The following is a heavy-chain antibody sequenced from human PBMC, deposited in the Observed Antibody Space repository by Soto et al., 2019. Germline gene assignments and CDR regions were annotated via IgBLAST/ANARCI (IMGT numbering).Heavy chain of an antibody. CDR3: AKSVIAAAVRGFCYCFGMEG. J-gene: IGHJ6*02. D-gene: IGHD6-13*01. CDR2: ISGGGGST. V-gene: IGHV3-23*01. Sequence: GGSLRLSCAASGFTFSSYAMSWVRQAPGKGLEWVSAISGGGGSTYYADSVKGRFTISRDNSKNTLYLQMNSLRAEDTAVYYCAKSVIAAAVRGFCYCFGMEGWGRETTVTVSS. CDR1: GFTFSSYA.